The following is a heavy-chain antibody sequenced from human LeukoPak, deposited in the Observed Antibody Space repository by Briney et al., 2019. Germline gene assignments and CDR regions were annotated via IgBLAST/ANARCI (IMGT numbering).Heavy chain of an antibody. D-gene: IGHD6-13*01. J-gene: IGHJ6*02. V-gene: IGHV4-31*03. Sequence: SETLSLTCTVSGGSISSGGYYWSWIRQHPGKGLEWIGYIYYSGSTYYNPSLKSRVTISVDTSKNQFSLKLSSVTAADTAVYYCARAGDYSSSWYPWYYGMDVWGQGTTVTVSS. CDR1: GGSISSGGYY. CDR3: ARAGDYSSSWYPWYYGMDV. CDR2: IYYSGST.